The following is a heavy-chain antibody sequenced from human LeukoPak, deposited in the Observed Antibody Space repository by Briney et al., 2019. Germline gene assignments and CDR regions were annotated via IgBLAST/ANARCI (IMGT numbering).Heavy chain of an antibody. Sequence: PSETLSLTCAVSGDSISNHIYYWDWIRQTPGKGLQWVGAVYYTGNAYYNPSLKSRVTISVDTSDNRFSLHLSSVNAADTAIYYCARLRALSGHRGAFDIWGQGTLVTVSS. J-gene: IGHJ3*02. CDR3: ARLRALSGHRGAFDI. V-gene: IGHV4-39*01. CDR1: GDSISNHIYY. D-gene: IGHD5/OR15-5a*01. CDR2: VYYTGNA.